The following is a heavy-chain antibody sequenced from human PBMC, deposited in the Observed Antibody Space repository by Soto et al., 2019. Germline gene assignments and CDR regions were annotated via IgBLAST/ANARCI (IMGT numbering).Heavy chain of an antibody. D-gene: IGHD4-4*01. CDR2: IIPIIGII. CDR1: GGTFSTYT. Sequence: QVQLVQSGAEVKKPGSSVKVSCKASGGTFSTYTITWVRQAPGQGLEWMGRIIPIIGIINYAQKFQGRVTISADNITGTAYTELTGLRSDDTAMYYCAGDPDSHYNDSHASSYPWGQGTLVTVSS. CDR3: AGDPDSHYNDSHASSYP. J-gene: IGHJ5*02. V-gene: IGHV1-69*08.